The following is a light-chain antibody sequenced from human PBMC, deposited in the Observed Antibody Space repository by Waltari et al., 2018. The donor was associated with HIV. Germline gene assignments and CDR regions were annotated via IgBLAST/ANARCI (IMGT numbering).Light chain of an antibody. CDR2: ASR. CDR3: QSYDNSLTGSL. Sequence: QSVLTHAPSVSGAPGQRVTISCTGSSSNIGAGYDVNWYQQQPGTAPERLIFASRTRPSGVPDRFSASTSGTSASLAITGLQAEDEADYFCQSYDNSLTGSLFGGGTKLTVL. V-gene: IGLV1-40*01. CDR1: SSNIGAGYD. J-gene: IGLJ2*01.